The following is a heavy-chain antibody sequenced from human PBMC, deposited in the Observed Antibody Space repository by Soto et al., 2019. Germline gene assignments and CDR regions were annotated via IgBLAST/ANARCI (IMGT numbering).Heavy chain of an antibody. D-gene: IGHD2-2*01. CDR3: ARDTVVVPAALDYCDY. V-gene: IGHV1-46*03. CDR1: GYTFTTYY. Sequence: QVQLVQSGAEVKKPGASVKVSCKASGYTFTTYYMHWVRQAPGQGLEWMGIINPSGGSTIYAQKFQGRATVTRDTSTKTVYMELSSLRSEDTAVYCCARDTVVVPAALDYCDYWGQGTLVTVSS. J-gene: IGHJ4*02. CDR2: INPSGGST.